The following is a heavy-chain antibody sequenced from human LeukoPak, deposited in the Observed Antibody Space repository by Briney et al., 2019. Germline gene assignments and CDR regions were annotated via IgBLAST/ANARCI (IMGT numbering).Heavy chain of an antibody. V-gene: IGHV4-4*09. J-gene: IGHJ4*02. CDR2: IYTSGST. D-gene: IGHD3-22*01. CDR3: AGGNYYDSSGYSYY. CDR1: GGSISSYY. Sequence: KPSETLSLTCTVSGGSISSYYWSWIRQPPGKGLEWIGYIYTSGSTNYNPSLKSRVTISVDTSKNQFSLKLSSVTAADTAVYYCAGGNYYDSSGYSYYWGQGTLVTVSS.